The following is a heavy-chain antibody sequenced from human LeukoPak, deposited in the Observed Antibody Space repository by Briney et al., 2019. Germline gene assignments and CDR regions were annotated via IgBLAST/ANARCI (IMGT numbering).Heavy chain of an antibody. Sequence: GESLRLSCAASGFTFSSYGMYWVRQAPRQGQEWVAFLRYDGSTAFYCDSVKGRFTMSRDISTSTLFLQMNNLRPEATAVCYFAKDPYGGTYPSYWEYWGQGTLGTGSS. V-gene: IGHV3-30*02. CDR1: GFTFSSYG. CDR2: LRYDGSTA. D-gene: IGHD4/OR15-4a*01. CDR3: AKDPYGGTYPSYWEY. J-gene: IGHJ4*02.